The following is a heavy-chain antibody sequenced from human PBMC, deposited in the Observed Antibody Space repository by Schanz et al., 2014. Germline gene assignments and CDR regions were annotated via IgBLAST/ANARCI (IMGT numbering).Heavy chain of an antibody. Sequence: QVQLVQSGAEVKKPGASVKVSCKASGYTFTSHGISWVRQAPGQGLEWMGWITAYNGDTNYALKLQGRVTMTTDPSTGTAYMELRSLRADDTALYYCTRGGYSDALSAFDIWGQGTIDADSS. CDR1: GYTFTSHG. CDR2: ITAYNGDT. CDR3: TRGGYSDALSAFDI. D-gene: IGHD5-18*01. J-gene: IGHJ3*02. V-gene: IGHV1-18*01.